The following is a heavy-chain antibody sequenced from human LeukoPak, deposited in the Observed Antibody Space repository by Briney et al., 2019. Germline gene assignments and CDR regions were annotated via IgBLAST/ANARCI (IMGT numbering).Heavy chain of an antibody. CDR1: GGSISSGVYY. V-gene: IGHV4-31*03. Sequence: SQTLSLTCTVSGGSISSGVYYWSWIRQHPGKGLEWIGYIYYSGSTYYNPSLKSRVTISVDTSKNQFSLKLSSVTAADTAVYYCARAVYYYYGMDVWGQGTTVTVSS. CDR2: IYYSGST. CDR3: ARAVYYYYGMDV. J-gene: IGHJ6*02. D-gene: IGHD4-17*01.